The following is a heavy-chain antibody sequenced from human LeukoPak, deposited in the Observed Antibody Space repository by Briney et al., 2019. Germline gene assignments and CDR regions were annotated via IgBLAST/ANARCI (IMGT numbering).Heavy chain of an antibody. V-gene: IGHV3-30*02. CDR2: IRYDGSNN. J-gene: IGHJ4*02. Sequence: PGGSLRLSCAASGFTFSSYGMHWVRQAPGKGLEWVAFIRYDGSNNYYADSVKGRFTISRDNSKNTVHLQMNSLRTEDTAVYSCAKDQWLVLDYWGQGTLVTVS. CDR1: GFTFSSYG. D-gene: IGHD6-19*01. CDR3: AKDQWLVLDY.